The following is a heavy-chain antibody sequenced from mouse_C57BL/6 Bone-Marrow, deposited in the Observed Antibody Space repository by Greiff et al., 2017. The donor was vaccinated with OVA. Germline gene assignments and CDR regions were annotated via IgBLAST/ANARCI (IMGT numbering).Heavy chain of an antibody. V-gene: IGHV1-76*01. CDR2: IYPGSGNT. Sequence: QVQLKESGAELVRPGASVKLSCKASGYTFTDYYINWVKQRPGQGLEWIARIYPGSGNTYYNEKFKGKATLTAEKSSSTAYMQLSSLTSEDSAVYFCARWGYGSPFAYWGQGTLVTVSA. D-gene: IGHD1-1*01. J-gene: IGHJ3*01. CDR1: GYTFTDYY. CDR3: ARWGYGSPFAY.